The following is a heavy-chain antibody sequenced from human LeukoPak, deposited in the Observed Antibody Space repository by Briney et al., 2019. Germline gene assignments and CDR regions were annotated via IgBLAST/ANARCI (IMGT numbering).Heavy chain of an antibody. CDR2: IYTSGST. CDR3: ARGQPLSYCSGGSCYSVWFDP. CDR1: GGSISSYY. D-gene: IGHD2-15*01. V-gene: IGHV4-4*07. J-gene: IGHJ5*02. Sequence: SETLSLTCTVSGGSISSYYWSWIRQPAGKGLEWIGRIYTSGSTNYNPSLKSRVTMSVDTSKNQFSLKLSSVTAADTAVYYCARGQPLSYCSGGSCYSVWFDPWGQGTLVTVSS.